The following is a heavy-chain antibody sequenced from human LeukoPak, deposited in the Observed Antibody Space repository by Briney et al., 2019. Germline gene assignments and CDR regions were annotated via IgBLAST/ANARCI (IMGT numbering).Heavy chain of an antibody. V-gene: IGHV4-59*06. CDR1: GGSISSYY. CDR2: MYYSGST. J-gene: IGHJ3*02. D-gene: IGHD3-10*01. Sequence: AETLSLTCTVSGGSISSYYRSWIRQPPGKGLEWIGYMYYSGSTYYNPSLKSRVTISVDTSKNQFSLKLSSVTAADTAVYYCAREIGSGSYYNVFPAAFDIWGQGTMVTVSS. CDR3: AREIGSGSYYNVFPAAFDI.